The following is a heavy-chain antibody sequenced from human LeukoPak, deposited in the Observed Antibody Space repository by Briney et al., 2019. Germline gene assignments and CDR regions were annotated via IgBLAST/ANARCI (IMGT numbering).Heavy chain of an antibody. Sequence: GGSLRLSCADSGFTLSSYNMNWVRQAPGKGLEWVSFISSSSTNIYYADSVKGRFTISRDNAKNSVYLQMNNLRVEDTAVYYCARAEGSSWYENWFDPWGQGTLVTVSS. CDR2: ISSSSTNI. V-gene: IGHV3-21*06. CDR1: GFTLSSYN. J-gene: IGHJ5*02. D-gene: IGHD6-13*01. CDR3: ARAEGSSWYENWFDP.